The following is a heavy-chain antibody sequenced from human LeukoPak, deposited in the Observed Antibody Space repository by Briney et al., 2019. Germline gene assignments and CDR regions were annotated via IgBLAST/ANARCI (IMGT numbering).Heavy chain of an antibody. Sequence: SETLSLTCTVSGGSISSGSYYWRWTRQPAGKGLEWIGRIHTSGTTNYNPSLKSRVTISIDTSKNQFSLNLSSVTAADTAMYYCARSPGAMYFDYWGQGTLVTVSS. D-gene: IGHD2-2*01. CDR1: GGSISSGSYY. V-gene: IGHV4-61*02. CDR2: IHTSGTT. J-gene: IGHJ4*02. CDR3: ARSPGAMYFDY.